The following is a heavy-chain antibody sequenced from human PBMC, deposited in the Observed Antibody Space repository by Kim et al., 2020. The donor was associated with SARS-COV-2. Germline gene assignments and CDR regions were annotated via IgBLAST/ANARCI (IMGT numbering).Heavy chain of an antibody. Sequence: GGSLRLSCAASGFTFSSYGMHWVRQAPGKGLEWVAVIWYDGSNKYYADSVKGRFTISRDNSKNTLYLQMNSLRAEDTAVYYCARLSSSWYYYYGMDVWGQGTTVTVSS. CDR1: GFTFSSYG. V-gene: IGHV3-33*01. CDR3: ARLSSSWYYYYGMDV. D-gene: IGHD6-13*01. CDR2: IWYDGSNK. J-gene: IGHJ6*02.